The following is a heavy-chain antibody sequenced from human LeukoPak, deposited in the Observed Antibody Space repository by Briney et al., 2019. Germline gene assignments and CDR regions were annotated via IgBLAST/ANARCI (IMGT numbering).Heavy chain of an antibody. CDR2: ISAYNGNT. J-gene: IGHJ4*02. D-gene: IGHD6-19*01. CDR3: ARAVAGIVGYFDY. V-gene: IGHV1-18*01. Sequence: APVKASCKPSGYTFTSYGISWGRQAPGHGLEWMGWISAYNGNTNYAQKLQGRVTMTTDTSTSTAYMELRSLRSDDTAVYYCARAVAGIVGYFDYWGQGTLVTVSS. CDR1: GYTFTSYG.